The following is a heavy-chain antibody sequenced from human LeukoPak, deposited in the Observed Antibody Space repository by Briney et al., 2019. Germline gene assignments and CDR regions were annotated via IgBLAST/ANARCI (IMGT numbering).Heavy chain of an antibody. V-gene: IGHV3-7*04. Sequence: GGSLRLSCAASGFTLSRVWISWVRPAPGEGLEWVASIKQHGSETYYVDSVKGRFTISRDNAKNSLYLQMNSLRAEDTAVYYCARGEDIVVVPAAMLDYWGQGTLVTVSS. D-gene: IGHD2-2*01. CDR2: IKQHGSET. J-gene: IGHJ4*02. CDR3: ARGEDIVVVPAAMLDY. CDR1: GFTLSRVW.